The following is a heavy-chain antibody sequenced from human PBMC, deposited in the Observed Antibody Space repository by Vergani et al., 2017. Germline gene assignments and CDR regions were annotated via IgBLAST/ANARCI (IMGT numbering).Heavy chain of an antibody. CDR2: IYYSGST. D-gene: IGHD5-24*01. Sequence: QVQLQESGPGLVKPSETLSLTCTVSGGSISSYYWSWIRQPPGKGLEWIGYIYYSGSTNYNPSLKSRVTISVDTSKNQFSLKLSSVTAADTAVYYCARDHIGADGYTKPLDYWGQGTLVTVSS. J-gene: IGHJ4*02. V-gene: IGHV4-59*01. CDR1: GGSISSYY. CDR3: ARDHIGADGYTKPLDY.